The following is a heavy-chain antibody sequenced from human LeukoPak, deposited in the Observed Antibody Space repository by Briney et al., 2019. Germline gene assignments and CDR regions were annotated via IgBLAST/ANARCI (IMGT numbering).Heavy chain of an antibody. D-gene: IGHD6-19*01. CDR3: ARAEQWLTRGVIAFDI. V-gene: IGHV4-39*07. Sequence: SETLSLTCTVSGGSISSSSYYWGWIRQPPGKGLEWIGSIYYSGSTYYNPSLKSRVTISVDTSKNQFSLKLSSVTAADTAVYYCARAEQWLTRGVIAFDIWGQGTMVTVSS. CDR1: GGSISSSSYY. CDR2: IYYSGST. J-gene: IGHJ3*02.